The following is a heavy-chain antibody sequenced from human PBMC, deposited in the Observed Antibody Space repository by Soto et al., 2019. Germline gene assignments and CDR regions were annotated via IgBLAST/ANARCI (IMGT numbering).Heavy chain of an antibody. CDR3: AHHPYYGLAPYSFDY. CDR2: IYWDDDK. CDR1: GFSLSTSGVG. D-gene: IGHD3-10*01. V-gene: IGHV2-5*02. J-gene: IGHJ4*02. Sequence: QITLKESGPTLVKPTQTLTLTCTFSGFSLSTSGVGVGWIRQPPGKALEWLAVIYWDDDKRSSSSLKSRLTITKDTSKNQVVLTMTNMDPVDTAKYYCAHHPYYGLAPYSFDYWGQGILVTVSS.